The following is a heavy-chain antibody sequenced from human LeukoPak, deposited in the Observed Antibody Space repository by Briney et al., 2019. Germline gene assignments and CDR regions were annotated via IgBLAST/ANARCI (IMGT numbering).Heavy chain of an antibody. CDR2: IIPIFGTA. CDR1: GGTFSSYA. CDR3: ARESSIGPHIVVVRAAIWGPMSAFDI. Sequence: SVKVSCKAPGGTFSSYAISWGRQAPGQGLEWMGGIIPIFGTANYAQKFQGRVTITSDESTSTAYMALSSLRSEDTAVYYCARESSIGPHIVVVRAAIWGPMSAFDIWGQGTMVTVSS. D-gene: IGHD2-2*01. J-gene: IGHJ3*02. V-gene: IGHV1-69*01.